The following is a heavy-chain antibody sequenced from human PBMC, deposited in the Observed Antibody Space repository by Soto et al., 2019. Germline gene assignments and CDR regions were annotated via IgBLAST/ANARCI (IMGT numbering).Heavy chain of an antibody. V-gene: IGHV3-21*06. CDR2: ISSTTNYI. CDR1: GFTFTRYS. J-gene: IGHJ4*02. Sequence: SLRLSCAASGFTFTRYSMNWVRQAPGKGLEWVSSISSTTNYIYYGDSMKVRFTISRDNAKNSLYLEMNSLRAEDTAVYSCARESEDLTSNFDYWGQGTLVTVSS. CDR3: ARESEDLTSNFDY.